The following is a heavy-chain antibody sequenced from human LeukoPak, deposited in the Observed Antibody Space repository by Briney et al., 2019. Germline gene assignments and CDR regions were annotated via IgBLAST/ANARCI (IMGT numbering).Heavy chain of an antibody. CDR1: GYTFTSYG. V-gene: IGHV1-18*01. D-gene: IGHD1-26*01. J-gene: IGHJ4*02. Sequence: GASVKVSCKASGYTFTSYGISWVRQAPGQGLEWMGWISAYNGNTNYAQKLQGRVTMTTDTSTGTAYMELRSLRSDDTAVYYCARGFRGGVVGALYYFDYWGQGTLVTVSS. CDR2: ISAYNGNT. CDR3: ARGFRGGVVGALYYFDY.